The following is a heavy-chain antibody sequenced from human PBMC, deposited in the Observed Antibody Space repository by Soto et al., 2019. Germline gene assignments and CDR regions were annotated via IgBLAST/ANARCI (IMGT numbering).Heavy chain of an antibody. Sequence: SETLSLTCTVSGGSISSYYWSWIRQPPGKGLEWIGYIYYSGNTNYNPSLKSRVTISVDTSKNQFSLKLSSVTAADTAVYYCARAPPVDLSMSPSFDYWGQGTLVTVSS. D-gene: IGHD6-6*01. V-gene: IGHV4-59*01. J-gene: IGHJ4*02. CDR3: ARAPPVDLSMSPSFDY. CDR1: GGSISSYY. CDR2: IYYSGNT.